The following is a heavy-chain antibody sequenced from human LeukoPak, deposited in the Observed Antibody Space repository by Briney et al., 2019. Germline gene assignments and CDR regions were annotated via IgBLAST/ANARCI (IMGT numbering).Heavy chain of an antibody. D-gene: IGHD3-22*01. CDR2: IRYDGSNK. J-gene: IGHJ4*02. V-gene: IGHV3-30*02. CDR1: GFTFSSYW. CDR3: ATLPYYYDSSGSYYFDY. Sequence: GGSLRLSCAAYGFTFSSYWMSWVRQAPGKGLEWVAFIRYDGSNKYYADSVKGRFTISRDNSKNTLYLQMNSLRVEDTAVYYCATLPYYYDSSGSYYFDYWGQGTLVTVSS.